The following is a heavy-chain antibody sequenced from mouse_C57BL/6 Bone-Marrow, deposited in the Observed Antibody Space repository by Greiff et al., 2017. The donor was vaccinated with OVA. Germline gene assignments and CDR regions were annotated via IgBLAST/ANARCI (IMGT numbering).Heavy chain of an antibody. Sequence: EVQLVESGGGLVQPGGSLKLSCAASGFTFSDYYMYWVRQTPEKRLEWVAYISNGGGSTYYPDTVKGRFTISRDNAKNTLYLQMSRLKSEDTAMYYCASPGYGTSFAYWGQGTLVTVSA. CDR2: ISNGGGST. V-gene: IGHV5-12*01. D-gene: IGHD2-10*02. CDR3: ASPGYGTSFAY. J-gene: IGHJ3*01. CDR1: GFTFSDYY.